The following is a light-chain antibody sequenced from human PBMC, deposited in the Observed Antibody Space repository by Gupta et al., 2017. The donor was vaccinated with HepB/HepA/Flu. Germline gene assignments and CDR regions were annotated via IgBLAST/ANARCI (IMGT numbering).Light chain of an antibody. CDR1: QGISSY. CDR2: AAS. J-gene: IGKJ4*01. CDR3: QQYYNYPLT. V-gene: IGKV1-8*01. Sequence: ALRMTQSPSSFSASTGDRVTITCRASQGISSYLAWYQQKPGKAPKVLIYAASTLQSGVPSRFSGSGSGTDFTLTISYLQSEDFATYYCQQYYNYPLTFGGGTKVEVK.